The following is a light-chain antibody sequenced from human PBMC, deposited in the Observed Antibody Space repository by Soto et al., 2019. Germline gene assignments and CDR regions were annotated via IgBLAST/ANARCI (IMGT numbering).Light chain of an antibody. CDR2: GAS. CDR1: QSVSSN. Sequence: EVVMTQSPATLSVSPGERATLSCRASQSVSSNVAWYQQKPGQAPRLLIYGASSRATGIPARFSGTGFGTEFTLAISSLQSEDFGVYYRQQYNNWYTFGQGTKVDIK. CDR3: QQYNNWYT. J-gene: IGKJ2*01. V-gene: IGKV3-15*01.